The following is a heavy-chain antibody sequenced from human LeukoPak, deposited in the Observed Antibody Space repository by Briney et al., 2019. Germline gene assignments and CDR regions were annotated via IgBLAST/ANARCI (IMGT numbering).Heavy chain of an antibody. CDR1: GFTFSSYW. D-gene: IGHD6-13*01. J-gene: IGHJ4*02. V-gene: IGHV3-74*01. CDR3: VRDLSTSWYYFGY. Sequence: GGSLRLACAASGFTFSSYWMHWVRQAPGKGLVWVSRINGDGSSTDYADSVKGRFTISRDNARNTLYLQMNSLRAEDTAVYYCVRDLSTSWYYFGYWGQGTLVTVSS. CDR2: INGDGSST.